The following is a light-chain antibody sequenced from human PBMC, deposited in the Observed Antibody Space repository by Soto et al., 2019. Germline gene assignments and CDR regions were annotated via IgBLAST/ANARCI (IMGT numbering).Light chain of an antibody. J-gene: IGKJ1*01. CDR2: AAS. V-gene: IGKV1-6*02. CDR1: QDIRNE. CDR3: LQDHDDSWT. Sequence: IQMTQSPSSLSASVGDTVTITCRASQDIRNELGWYQQKPGKAPTLLIYAASNLQSGVPSRFRGSRSGTEFTLTVSSLQPEDFATYYCLQDHDDSWTFGQGTKADIK.